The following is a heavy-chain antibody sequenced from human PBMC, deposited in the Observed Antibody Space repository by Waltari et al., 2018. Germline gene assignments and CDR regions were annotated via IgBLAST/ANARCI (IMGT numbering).Heavy chain of an antibody. CDR3: ARDRGRGPYLDS. CDR1: RDSMSRSDC. D-gene: IGHD2-15*01. Sequence: QLQASGPRLVKPSGTLSLTCGVSRDSMSRSDCWSWVRRPPGRGLEWIGQVRGDGRANNNPSCASRVPVSLDTYNNQFSLMVTSATGAETAVYYCARDRGRGPYLDSWGPGTLVTVSP. V-gene: IGHV4-4*02. J-gene: IGHJ4*02. CDR2: VRGDGRA.